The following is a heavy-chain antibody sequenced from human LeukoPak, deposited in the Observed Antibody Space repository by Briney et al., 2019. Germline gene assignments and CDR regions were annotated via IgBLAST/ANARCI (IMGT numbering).Heavy chain of an antibody. CDR1: GGSLSGYY. CDR3: ARRGANIVVVPAAPSQYYYYYMDV. Sequence: SETLSLTCAVYGGSLSGYYRSWIRQPPGRGLELIGEINHSGSTNYNPSLKSRVTISVDTSKNQFSLKLRSVTAADTAVYYCARRGANIVVVPAAPSQYYYYYMDVWGKGTTVTVSS. D-gene: IGHD2-2*01. CDR2: INHSGST. J-gene: IGHJ6*03. V-gene: IGHV4-34*01.